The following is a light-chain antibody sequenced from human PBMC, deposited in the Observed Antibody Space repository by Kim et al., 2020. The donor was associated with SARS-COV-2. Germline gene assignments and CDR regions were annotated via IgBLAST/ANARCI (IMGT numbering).Light chain of an antibody. J-gene: IGKJ4*01. CDR1: QSVSSF. Sequence: EIVLTQSPATLSLSPGERATLSCRASQSVSSFLAWYQQKPGQAPRLLIYDASNRATGIPARFSGSGSGTDFTLTISSLEPEDFALYYCQQRTNWPPKVTFGGGTKLEI. CDR2: DAS. V-gene: IGKV3-11*01. CDR3: QQRTNWPPKVT.